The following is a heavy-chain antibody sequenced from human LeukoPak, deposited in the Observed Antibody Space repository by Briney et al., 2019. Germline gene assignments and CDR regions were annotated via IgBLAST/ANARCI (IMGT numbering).Heavy chain of an antibody. CDR2: IYYSGST. Sequence: SETLSLTCTVSGGSISSSSYYWGWIRQPPGKGLEWIGNIYYSGSTDYNPSLKSRVTISVDTSKNQFSLKLNSVTAADTAVYYCARLQWELDYWGQGTLVTVSS. D-gene: IGHD1-26*01. V-gene: IGHV4-39*07. CDR3: ARLQWELDY. J-gene: IGHJ4*02. CDR1: GGSISSSSYY.